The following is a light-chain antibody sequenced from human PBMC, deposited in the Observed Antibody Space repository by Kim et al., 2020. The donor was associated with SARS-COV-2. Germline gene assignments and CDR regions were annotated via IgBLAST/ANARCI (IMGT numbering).Light chain of an antibody. J-gene: IGLJ2*01. Sequence: GQSITLAWTETSSDVVAYNYVSWYQQYPGRAPKIIFYDVTKRPSGVSNRFSASKSGNTASLTISGLQADDEADYYCCSYTSSSTWVFGGGTQLTVL. V-gene: IGLV2-14*04. CDR1: SSDVVAYNY. CDR2: DVT. CDR3: CSYTSSSTWV.